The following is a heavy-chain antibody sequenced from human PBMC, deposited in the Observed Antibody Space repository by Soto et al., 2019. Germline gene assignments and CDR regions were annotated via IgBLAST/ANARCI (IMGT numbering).Heavy chain of an antibody. Sequence: LSCAASGFTFSGYYWSWIRQPPGKGLEWIGEINHSGSTNYNPSLKSRVTISVGTSKNQFSLKLSSVTAADTAVYYCARGRSFWSGGGTWFDPWGQGTLVTVSS. CDR2: INHSGST. D-gene: IGHD3-3*01. J-gene: IGHJ5*02. V-gene: IGHV4-34*01. CDR3: ARGRSFWSGGGTWFDP. CDR1: GFTFSGYY.